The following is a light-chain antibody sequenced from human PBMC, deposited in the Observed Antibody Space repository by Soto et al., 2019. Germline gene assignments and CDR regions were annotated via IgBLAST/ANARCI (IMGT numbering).Light chain of an antibody. J-gene: IGLJ3*02. CDR1: SSNIGSNT. V-gene: IGLV1-44*01. CDR3: AAWDDSLNGWV. Sequence: QSELTQPPSASGTPGQRVTISCSGSSSNIGSNTVNWYQQLPGTAPKLLIYSNKQRPSGVPDRFSGSKSGTSASLAISGLQSEDEADYYCAAWDDSLNGWVFGGGTKLTVL. CDR2: SNK.